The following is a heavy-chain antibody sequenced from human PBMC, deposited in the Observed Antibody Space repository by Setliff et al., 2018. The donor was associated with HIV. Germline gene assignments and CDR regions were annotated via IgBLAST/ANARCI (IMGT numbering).Heavy chain of an antibody. CDR3: ARRASTAEVFDY. D-gene: IGHD1-1*01. CDR2: LRTGNGDT. CDR1: GYTFTTYS. Sequence: GASVKVSCKVSGYTFTTYSIHWVRQAPGQRPEWKGWLRTGNGDTSYSESLQGRVTFTSDTSANTAYMELRSLGSDDTAVYFCARRASTAEVFDYWGQGTLVTVSS. J-gene: IGHJ4*02. V-gene: IGHV1-3*04.